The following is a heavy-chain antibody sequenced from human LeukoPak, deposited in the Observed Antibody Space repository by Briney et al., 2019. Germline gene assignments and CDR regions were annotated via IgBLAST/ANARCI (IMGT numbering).Heavy chain of an antibody. V-gene: IGHV1-46*01. CDR3: AREGTYDSSGYYIDY. J-gene: IGHJ4*02. D-gene: IGHD3-22*01. CDR1: GYTFTSYY. CDR2: INPSGGST. Sequence: ASVKVSFKASGYTFTSYYMHWVRQALGQGLEWMGIINPSGGSTKYAQKFQGRFTMTRDTSTSTVYMEVSSLTSEDTAVYYCAREGTYDSSGYYIDYWGQGTLVTVSS.